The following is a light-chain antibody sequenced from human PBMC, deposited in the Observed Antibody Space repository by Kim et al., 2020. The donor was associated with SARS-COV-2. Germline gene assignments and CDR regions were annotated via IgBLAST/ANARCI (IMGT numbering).Light chain of an antibody. CDR1: QSISSY. CDR3: QQSYSTPIT. V-gene: IGKV1-39*01. J-gene: IGKJ5*01. Sequence: ASLGDRVTITCRASQSISSYLNWYQQKPGKAPKLLIYAASSLQSGVTSRFSGSGSGTDFTLTISSLQPEDFATYYCQQSYSTPITFGQGTRLEIK. CDR2: AAS.